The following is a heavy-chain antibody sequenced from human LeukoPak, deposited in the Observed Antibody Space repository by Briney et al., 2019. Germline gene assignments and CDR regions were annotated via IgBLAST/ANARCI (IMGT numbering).Heavy chain of an antibody. CDR1: GGSISSHY. CDR3: ARRASSSSYAAYYYYYYMDV. Sequence: PSETLSLTCTVSGGSISSHYWSWIRQPPGKGLERIGYIYYSGSTNYNPSLKSRVTISVDTSKNQFSLKLSSVTAADTAVYYCARRASSSSYAAYYYYYYMDVWGKGTTVTVSS. J-gene: IGHJ6*03. V-gene: IGHV4-59*11. CDR2: IYYSGST. D-gene: IGHD6-6*01.